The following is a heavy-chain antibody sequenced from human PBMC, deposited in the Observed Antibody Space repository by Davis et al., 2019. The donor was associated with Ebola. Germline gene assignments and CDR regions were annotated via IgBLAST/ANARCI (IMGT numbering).Heavy chain of an antibody. CDR3: ARQRVQYYYDSSGYYTLLGAFDI. V-gene: IGHV4-39*01. D-gene: IGHD3-22*01. J-gene: IGHJ3*02. Sequence: SETLSLTCTVSGGSISSSSYYWGWIRQPPGKGLEWIGSIYYSGSTYYNPSLKSRVTISVDTSKNQFSLKLSSVTAADTAVYYCARQRVQYYYDSSGYYTLLGAFDIWGQGTMVTVSS. CDR1: GGSISSSSYY. CDR2: IYYSGST.